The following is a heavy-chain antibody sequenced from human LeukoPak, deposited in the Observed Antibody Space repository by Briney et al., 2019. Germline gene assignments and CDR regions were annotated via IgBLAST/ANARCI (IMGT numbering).Heavy chain of an antibody. CDR2: IYHSGST. Sequence: PSQTLSLTCTVSGGSISSGGYYWSWIRQPPGKGLEWIGYIYHSGSTYYNPSLKSRVTISVDRSKNQFSLKLSSVTAADTAVYYCAREPAPSIHYGSGGGGAFDIWGQGTMVTVSS. D-gene: IGHD3-10*01. V-gene: IGHV4-30-2*01. CDR1: GGSISSGGYY. J-gene: IGHJ3*02. CDR3: AREPAPSIHYGSGGGGAFDI.